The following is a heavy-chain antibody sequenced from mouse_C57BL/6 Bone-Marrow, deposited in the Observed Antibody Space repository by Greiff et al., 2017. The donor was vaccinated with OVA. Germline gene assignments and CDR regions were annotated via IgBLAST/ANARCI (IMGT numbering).Heavy chain of an antibody. J-gene: IGHJ3*01. CDR3: SRSGSNLFAY. V-gene: IGHV1-82*01. Sequence: VQLQQSGPELVKPGASVKISCKASGYAFSSSWMTWVKQRPGKGLEWIGRIFPGDGDTNYNGKFKGKATLIADKSSRTAYMQLRSLTSEDSAVYFCSRSGSNLFAYWGQGTLVTVSA. CDR2: IFPGDGDT. D-gene: IGHD1-1*01. CDR1: GYAFSSSW.